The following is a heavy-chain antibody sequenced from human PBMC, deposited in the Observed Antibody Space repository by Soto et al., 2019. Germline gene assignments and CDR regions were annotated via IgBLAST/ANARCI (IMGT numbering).Heavy chain of an antibody. V-gene: IGHV3-74*01. Sequence: EVQLVESGGGLVQPGGSLRLSCAGSGFALSSSWMHWVRQDPGKGLVWVSRINFDGSTTDYADSVRGRFTISRANAKNTLYLEMNSLRVDDTAVYHCARGPRGWYGFDYWGQGTLVTVSS. CDR1: GFALSSSW. J-gene: IGHJ4*02. D-gene: IGHD6-19*01. CDR3: ARGPRGWYGFDY. CDR2: INFDGSTT.